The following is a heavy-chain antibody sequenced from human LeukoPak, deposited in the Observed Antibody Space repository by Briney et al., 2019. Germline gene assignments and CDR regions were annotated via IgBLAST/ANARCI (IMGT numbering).Heavy chain of an antibody. J-gene: IGHJ6*03. D-gene: IGHD3-22*01. V-gene: IGHV4-34*01. CDR2: INHSGST. CDR3: ARDVYYYDSSGYWATHYYYMDV. Sequence: SETLSLTCAVYGGSFSGYYWSWIRQPPGKGLEGIGEINHSGSTNYNPSLKSRVTISVDTSKNQFSLKLSSVTAADTAVYYCARDVYYYDSSGYWATHYYYMDVWGKGTTVTVSS. CDR1: GGSFSGYY.